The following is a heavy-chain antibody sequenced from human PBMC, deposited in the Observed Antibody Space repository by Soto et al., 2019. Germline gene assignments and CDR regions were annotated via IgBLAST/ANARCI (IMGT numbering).Heavy chain of an antibody. V-gene: IGHV4-59*01. Sequence: TSETLSLTCNVSGGSISGYYWSWIRQSPGKGLEYIGYIYYRGSNNYNYSLKSRVTMSVDTSRNKFSLKMNPVTAADTAVYYCARQKLLPFYYSLDVWGQGTTVT. J-gene: IGHJ6*02. CDR2: IYYRGSN. CDR1: GGSISGYY. D-gene: IGHD1-26*01. CDR3: ARQKLLPFYYSLDV.